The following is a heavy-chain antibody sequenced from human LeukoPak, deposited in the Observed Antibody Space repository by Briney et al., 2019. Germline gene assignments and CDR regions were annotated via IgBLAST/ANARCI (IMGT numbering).Heavy chain of an antibody. CDR2: MNPNSGNT. CDR3: ARAPRWELLPDHLFDY. CDR1: GYTFTSYD. D-gene: IGHD1-26*01. J-gene: IGHJ4*02. Sequence: ASVKVSCKASGYTFTSYDINWVRQATGQGLEWMGWMNPNSGNTGYAQKFQGRVTMTRNTSISTAYMELRSLRSDDTAVYYCARAPRWELLPDHLFDYWGQGTLVTVSS. V-gene: IGHV1-8*01.